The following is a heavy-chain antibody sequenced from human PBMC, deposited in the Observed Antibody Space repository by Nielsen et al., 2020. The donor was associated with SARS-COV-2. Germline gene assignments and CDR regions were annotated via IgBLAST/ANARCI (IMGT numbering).Heavy chain of an antibody. CDR2: IYYSGST. CDR3: ARLSLYCSSTSCYPYSYYFDY. CDR1: GGSISSGDYY. V-gene: IGHV4-30-4*01. Sequence: SETLSLTCTVSGGSISSGDYYWSWIRQPPGKGLEWLGYIYYSGSTYYNPSLKSRVTISVDTSKNQFSLKLSSVTAADTAVYYCARLSLYCSSTSCYPYSYYFDYWGQGTLVTVSS. D-gene: IGHD2-2*01. J-gene: IGHJ4*02.